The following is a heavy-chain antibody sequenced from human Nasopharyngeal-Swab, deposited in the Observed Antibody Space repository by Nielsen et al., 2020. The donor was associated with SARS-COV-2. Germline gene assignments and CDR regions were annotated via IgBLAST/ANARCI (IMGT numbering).Heavy chain of an antibody. Sequence: WIRQPPGKGLEWVAVIWYDGSNKYYADSVKGRFTISRDNSKNTLYLQMNSQRVEDTAVYYCARVAKVVGAFDIWGQGTMVTVSS. D-gene: IGHD2-15*01. V-gene: IGHV3-33*01. CDR2: IWYDGSNK. J-gene: IGHJ3*02. CDR3: ARVAKVVGAFDI.